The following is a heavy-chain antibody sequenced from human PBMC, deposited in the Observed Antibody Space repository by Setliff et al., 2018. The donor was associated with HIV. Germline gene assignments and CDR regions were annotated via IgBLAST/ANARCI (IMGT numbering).Heavy chain of an antibody. CDR2: IYPSGRT. Sequence: SETLSLTCAVSGDSMSSGDYSWNWIRQSPGKGLEWIGYIYPSGRTSYNPSLKNRVTMSIDRSKKQFSLNLSSVTAADTALYFCVREGAGSGSYYLDFWGQGILVTVSS. J-gene: IGHJ4*02. D-gene: IGHD3-10*01. V-gene: IGHV4-30-2*06. CDR3: VREGAGSGSYYLDF. CDR1: GDSMSSGDYS.